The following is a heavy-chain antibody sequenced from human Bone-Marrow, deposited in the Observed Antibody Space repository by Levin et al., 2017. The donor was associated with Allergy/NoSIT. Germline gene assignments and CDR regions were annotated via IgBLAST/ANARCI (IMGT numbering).Heavy chain of an antibody. D-gene: IGHD1-14*01. V-gene: IGHV3-21*01. CDR3: ARDNHDSRGYYYYGMDV. CDR1: GFTFSSYS. Sequence: GGSLRLSCAASGFTFSSYSMNWVRQAPGKGLEWVSSISSSSSYIYYADSVKGRFTISRDNAKNSLYLQMNSLRAEDTAVYYCARDNHDSRGYYYYGMDVWGQGTTVTVSS. CDR2: ISSSSSYI. J-gene: IGHJ6*02.